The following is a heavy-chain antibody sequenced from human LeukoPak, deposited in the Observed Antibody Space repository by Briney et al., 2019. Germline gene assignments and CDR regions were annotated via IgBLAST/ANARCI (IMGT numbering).Heavy chain of an antibody. CDR2: ISSSSSSI. J-gene: IGHJ3*01. V-gene: IGHV3-48*01. Sequence: PGGSLRLSCAASGFTFSSYSMNWVRQAPGKGLEWVSYISSSSSSIYYADSAKGRFTVSRDNAKNSLFLQMKSLRAEDTAVYYCARVLVAGLYPNAFSLWGQGTLVTVSS. CDR3: ARVLVAGLYPNAFSL. D-gene: IGHD2-15*01. CDR1: GFTFSSYS.